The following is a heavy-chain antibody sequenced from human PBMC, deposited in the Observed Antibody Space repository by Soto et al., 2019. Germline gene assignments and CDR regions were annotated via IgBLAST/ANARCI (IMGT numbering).Heavy chain of an antibody. V-gene: IGHV1-58*02. D-gene: IGHD6-19*01. J-gene: IGHJ3*02. Sequence: QMQLVQSGPEVKKPGTSVKVSCKASGFTFTSSAMQWVRQARGQRLEWIGWIVVGSGNTNYAQKFQERVTITRDMATSTAYMELSSLRSEDTAVYYCAADWSQYSSGWADAFDIWGQGTMVTVSS. CDR1: GFTFTSSA. CDR2: IVVGSGNT. CDR3: AADWSQYSSGWADAFDI.